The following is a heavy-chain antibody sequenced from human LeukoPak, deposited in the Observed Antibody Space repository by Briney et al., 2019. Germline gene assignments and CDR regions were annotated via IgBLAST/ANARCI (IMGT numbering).Heavy chain of an antibody. CDR2: ISTSGSII. CDR3: ARVWDTAMVTRVFAY. D-gene: IGHD5-18*01. CDR1: GFIFSDYD. J-gene: IGHJ4*02. Sequence: GGSLRLSCAASGFIFSDYDMNWVRQAPGKGLEWLLHISTSGSIIHYGDSVKGRFTISRDNAKNSLYLQMHRLRAEDTAVYYCARVWDTAMVTRVFAYWGQGTLVTVSS. V-gene: IGHV3-48*03.